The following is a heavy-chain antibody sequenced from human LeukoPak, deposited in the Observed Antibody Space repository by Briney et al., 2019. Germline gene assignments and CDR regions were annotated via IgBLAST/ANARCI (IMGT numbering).Heavy chain of an antibody. Sequence: GGSLRLSCAASGFTFSSYWMHWVRQAPGKVLVWVSRINSDGGSTSYACSVKGRFSISREHAKNTLYLQMNSLRAEDTAVYYCARAGYGAYVDAFDIWGQGTMVTVSS. J-gene: IGHJ3*02. V-gene: IGHV3-74*01. CDR3: ARAGYGAYVDAFDI. CDR2: INSDGGST. D-gene: IGHD4/OR15-4a*01. CDR1: GFTFSSYW.